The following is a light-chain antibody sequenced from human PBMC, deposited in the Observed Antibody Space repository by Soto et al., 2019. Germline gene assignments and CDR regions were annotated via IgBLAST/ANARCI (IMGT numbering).Light chain of an antibody. Sequence: DIVLTQSPDTLSLSAGERATLSCRASQSVSSSYLAWYQQKPGQTPPVLIYGASSRATGIPDRFSGSGSGTDFTLTISRLEPEDFAVYYCQQYESSPTFGQGTKVESK. CDR2: GAS. CDR1: QSVSSSY. J-gene: IGKJ1*01. V-gene: IGKV3-20*01. CDR3: QQYESSPT.